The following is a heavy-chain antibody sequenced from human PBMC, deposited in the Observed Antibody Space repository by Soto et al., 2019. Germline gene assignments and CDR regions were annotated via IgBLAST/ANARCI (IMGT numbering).Heavy chain of an antibody. CDR1: GFTFSSYW. D-gene: IGHD6-13*01. CDR3: ASPPEGSSPSLAYYYYYGMDV. CDR2: INSDGSST. Sequence: PGGSLRLSCAASGFTFSSYWMHWVRQAPGKGLVWVSRINSDGSSTYYADSVKGRFTISRDNSKNTLYLQMNSLRAEDTAVYYCASPPEGSSPSLAYYYYYGMDVWGQGTTVTVSS. V-gene: IGHV3-74*01. J-gene: IGHJ6*02.